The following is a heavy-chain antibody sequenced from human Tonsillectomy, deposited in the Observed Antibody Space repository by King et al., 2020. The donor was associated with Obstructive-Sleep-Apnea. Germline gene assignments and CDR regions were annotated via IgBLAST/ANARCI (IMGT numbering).Heavy chain of an antibody. Sequence: VQLQESGPGLVKPSETLSLTCSVSGDSISSNYWSWIRQPAGEGLEWVGRIYSDGSTNSNPSLKSRVTMSLATSKNQFSLKLSSVTAADTAVYFCAREDRYSSGYYSLYYFDFWGQGTLVTVSS. CDR2: IYSDGST. D-gene: IGHD3-22*01. V-gene: IGHV4-4*07. CDR1: GDSISSNY. J-gene: IGHJ4*02. CDR3: AREDRYSSGYYSLYYFDF.